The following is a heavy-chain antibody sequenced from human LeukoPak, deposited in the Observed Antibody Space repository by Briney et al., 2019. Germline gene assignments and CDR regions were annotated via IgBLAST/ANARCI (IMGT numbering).Heavy chain of an antibody. CDR1: GFTFDDYA. D-gene: IGHD6-19*01. V-gene: IGHV3-9*01. CDR3: ASGIAVAGSSDY. CDR2: ISWNSGSI. Sequence: GRSLRLSCAASGFTFDDYAMHWVRQAPGKGLEWVSGISWNSGSIGYADSVKGRFTISRDNAKNSLYLQMNSLRAEDTALYYCASGIAVAGSSDYWGQGTLVTVSS. J-gene: IGHJ4*02.